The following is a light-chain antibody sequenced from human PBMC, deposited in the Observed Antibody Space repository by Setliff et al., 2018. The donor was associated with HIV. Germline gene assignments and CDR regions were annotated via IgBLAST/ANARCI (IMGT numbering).Light chain of an antibody. CDR2: EVS. V-gene: IGLV2-23*02. J-gene: IGLJ1*01. CDR1: SSDIGSYNL. CDR3: CSYAGSSGYV. Sequence: QSVLTQPASVPGSPGQSITISCTGTSSDIGSYNLVSWYQQHPGKAPKLMIYEVSQRPSGVSNRFSGSKSGNTASLTISGLQAEDEADYYCCSYAGSSGYVFGTGTKVTVL.